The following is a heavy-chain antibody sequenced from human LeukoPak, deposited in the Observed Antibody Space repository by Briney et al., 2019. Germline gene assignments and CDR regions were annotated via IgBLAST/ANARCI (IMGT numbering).Heavy chain of an antibody. V-gene: IGHV3-21*01. CDR3: ARGPPGLFDY. D-gene: IGHD3-10*01. J-gene: IGHJ4*02. Sequence: PGGSLRLSCAASGSTFSSYSMNWVRQAPGKGLEWVSSISSSSSYIYYADSVKGRFTISRDNAKNSLYLQMNSLRAEDTAVYYCARGPPGLFDYWGQGTLVTVSS. CDR2: ISSSSSYI. CDR1: GSTFSSYS.